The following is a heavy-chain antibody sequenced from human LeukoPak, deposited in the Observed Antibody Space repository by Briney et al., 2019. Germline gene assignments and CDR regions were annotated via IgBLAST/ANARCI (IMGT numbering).Heavy chain of an antibody. CDR1: GFTFSSYA. J-gene: IGHJ4*02. V-gene: IGHV3-23*01. CDR2: ISGSGGST. D-gene: IGHD2-15*01. Sequence: QPGGSLRLSCAASGFTFSSYAMSWVRPAPGKGLEWVSAISGSGGSTYYADSVKGRFTISRDNSKNTLYLQMNSLRAEDTAVYYCAKDPVVVVVAADFDYWGQGTLVTVSS. CDR3: AKDPVVVVVAADFDY.